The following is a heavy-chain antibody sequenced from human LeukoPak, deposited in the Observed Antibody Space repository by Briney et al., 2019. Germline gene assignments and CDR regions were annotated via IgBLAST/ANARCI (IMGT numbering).Heavy chain of an antibody. CDR1: GFTFSDHY. D-gene: IGHD6-13*01. Sequence: GGSLRLSCAASGFTFSDHYMDWVRQAPGKGLEWVGRARNKANGYTTEYAASVKGRFTISRDDSKSSLYLEMKSLKTEDTAVYYCAKALAAADRPSDYWGQGTLVTVSS. CDR2: ARNKANGYTT. J-gene: IGHJ4*02. CDR3: AKALAAADRPSDY. V-gene: IGHV3-72*01.